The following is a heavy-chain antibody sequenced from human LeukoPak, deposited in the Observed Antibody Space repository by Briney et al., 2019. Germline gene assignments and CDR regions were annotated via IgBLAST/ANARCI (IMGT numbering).Heavy chain of an antibody. D-gene: IGHD6-19*01. J-gene: IGHJ4*01. CDR2: MDYSGSA. CDR3: ARRKRGSGGPFDS. V-gene: IGHV4-59*08. CDR1: GGSIGDYY. Sequence: PSETLSLTCSVSGGSIGDYYWSWIRLSPGTGLEWIGYMDYSGSAAYNPSLRGRVTISIDTSKKQFSLEVTSVTAADTAVYFCARRKRGSGGPFDSWGHGTLVTVSS.